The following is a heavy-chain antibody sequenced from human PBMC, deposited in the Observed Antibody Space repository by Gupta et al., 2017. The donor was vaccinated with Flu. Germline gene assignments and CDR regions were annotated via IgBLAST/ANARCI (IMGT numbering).Heavy chain of an antibody. CDR2: IFYTGST. CDR1: GDSIRSGSYY. V-gene: IGHV4-39*02. D-gene: IGHD6-19*01. CDR3: AREVVSISVAGKMDK. J-gene: IGHJ4*02. Sequence: QLQLQESGPGLVKLSETLSLTCTVSGDSIRSGSYYWGWIRQAPGKGLEWIASIFYTGSTYYNPSLKSRVSISIDTSENQFSLRLNSVTAADTAVYYCAREVVSISVAGKMDKWGQGILVTVSS.